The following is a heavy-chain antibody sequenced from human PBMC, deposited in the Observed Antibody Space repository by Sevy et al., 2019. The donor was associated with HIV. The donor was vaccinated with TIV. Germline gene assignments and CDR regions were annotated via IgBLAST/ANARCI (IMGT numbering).Heavy chain of an antibody. Sequence: ASVKVSCKASGYTFSSYGISWVRQAPGQGLEWMGWISDYNGYTNYAHKFQGRVTMSTETSTRTAYMELMSLRSDDTAVYFCAREGLSYRSGTYRPPNYYGMDVWGQGTAVTVSS. CDR2: ISDYNGYT. J-gene: IGHJ6*02. D-gene: IGHD3-10*01. CDR3: AREGLSYRSGTYRPPNYYGMDV. V-gene: IGHV1-18*01. CDR1: GYTFSSYG.